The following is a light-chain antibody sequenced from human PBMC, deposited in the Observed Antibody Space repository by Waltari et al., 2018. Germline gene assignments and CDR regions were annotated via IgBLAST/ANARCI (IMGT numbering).Light chain of an antibody. CDR3: QVWDTTSAHLV. J-gene: IGLJ2*01. Sequence: YVLTPSSPVSVAPGQTARISCGGDNVGRKSVHWYQQKPGQAPVLVMYYDSERPTGIPERFSGSNSGNTATLIIRRVEAGDEADYYCQVWDTTSAHLVFGGGTKLTVL. CDR1: NVGRKS. V-gene: IGLV3-21*04. CDR2: YDS.